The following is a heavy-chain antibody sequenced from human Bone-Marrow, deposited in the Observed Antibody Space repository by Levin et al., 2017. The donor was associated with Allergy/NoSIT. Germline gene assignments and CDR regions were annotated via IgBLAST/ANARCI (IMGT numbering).Heavy chain of an antibody. J-gene: IGHJ5*02. CDR2: MHYSGRR. CDR1: GGSISSSSYY. V-gene: IGHV4-39*01. D-gene: IGHD2-2*01. Sequence: TPSETLSLTCTVSGGSISSSSYYWAWLRQPPGKALEWIGSMHYSGRRNYKPSLRSRVTISVDTSKNYFSLRLTSVTAEDTAVYYCVRHCPCIIDSCYFDAWGQGTLVTVSS. CDR3: VRHCPCIIDSCYFDA.